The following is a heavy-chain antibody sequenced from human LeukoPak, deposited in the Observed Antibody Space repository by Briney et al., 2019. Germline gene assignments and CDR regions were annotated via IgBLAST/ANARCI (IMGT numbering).Heavy chain of an antibody. CDR3: ASSGSQTDFDY. V-gene: IGHV1-18*01. D-gene: IGHD1-26*01. Sequence: ASVNVSCKASGYTFTSYGISWVRQAPGQGLEWMGWISAYNGNTNYAQKLQGRVTMTTDTSTSTAYMELRSLRSDDTVVYYCASSGSQTDFDYWGQGTLVTVSS. J-gene: IGHJ4*02. CDR1: GYTFTSYG. CDR2: ISAYNGNT.